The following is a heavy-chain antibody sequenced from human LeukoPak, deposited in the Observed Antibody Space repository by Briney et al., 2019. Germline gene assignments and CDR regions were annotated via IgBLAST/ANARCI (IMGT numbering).Heavy chain of an antibody. V-gene: IGHV1-69*05. Sequence: SSVKLSCKASGGTFSSYAISWVRQAPGQGLEWMGGIIPIFGTANYAQKCQGRVTINTDESTSTAYMELSSLRSEDTAVYYCARDWRDYYDSSGYYYQAFDIWGQGTMVTVSS. CDR3: ARDWRDYYDSSGYYYQAFDI. CDR1: GGTFSSYA. J-gene: IGHJ3*02. D-gene: IGHD3-22*01. CDR2: IIPIFGTA.